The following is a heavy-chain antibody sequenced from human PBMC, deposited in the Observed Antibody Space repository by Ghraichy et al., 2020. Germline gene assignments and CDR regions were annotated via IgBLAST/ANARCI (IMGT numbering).Heavy chain of an antibody. V-gene: IGHV3-7*01. CDR3: ARDNDFRIDY. Sequence: LSLTCVASGFTFRPYMMTWVRQAPGKGLEWVASMKQDVGEEYYVDSVKGRFTISRDNAKNSLFLQMNSLRAEDSAVYYCARDNDFRIDYWGQGTLVTVSS. D-gene: IGHD1-14*01. CDR1: GFTFRPYM. J-gene: IGHJ4*02. CDR2: MKQDVGEE.